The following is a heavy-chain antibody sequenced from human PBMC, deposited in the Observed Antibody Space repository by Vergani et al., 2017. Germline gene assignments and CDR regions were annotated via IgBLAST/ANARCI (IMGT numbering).Heavy chain of an antibody. Sequence: QVQLQESGPGLVKPSETLSLTCTVSGGSISSYYWSWIRQPPGKGLEWIGYIYYSGSTNYNPSLKSRVTISVDTSKNQFSLKLSSVTAADTAVYYGARVMIGGYSSSWYAPSGWFDPWGQGTLVTVSS. D-gene: IGHD6-13*01. V-gene: IGHV4-59*01. CDR1: GGSISSYY. CDR3: ARVMIGGYSSSWYAPSGWFDP. J-gene: IGHJ5*02. CDR2: IYYSGST.